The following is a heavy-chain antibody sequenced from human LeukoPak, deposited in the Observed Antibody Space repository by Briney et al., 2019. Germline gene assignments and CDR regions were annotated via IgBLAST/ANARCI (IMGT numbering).Heavy chain of an antibody. CDR1: GYTFTYYY. V-gene: IGHV1-2*02. D-gene: IGHD1-1*01. CDR3: ARLIGTTGY. J-gene: IGHJ4*02. Sequence: GASVKVSCKASGYTFTYYYMHWVRQAPGQGLEWMGWINPNSGGTKYAQKFQGRVTMTRDTSISTAYMELIRLRSDDTAVYYCARLIGTTGYWGQGTLVTVSS. CDR2: INPNSGGT.